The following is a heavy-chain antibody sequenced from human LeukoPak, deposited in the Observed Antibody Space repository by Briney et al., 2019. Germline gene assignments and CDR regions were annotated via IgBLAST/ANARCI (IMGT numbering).Heavy chain of an antibody. CDR1: GFTFSTYW. J-gene: IGHJ4*02. CDR3: ARDTPLWFGESPLDY. D-gene: IGHD3-10*01. CDR2: IKQDGSEK. V-gene: IGHV3-7*01. Sequence: GGSLRLSCAASGFTFSTYWMSWVRQAPGKGLEWVANIKQDGSEKDYVDSVMGRFTISRDNAKNSLYLQMNSLRAEDTAVYYCARDTPLWFGESPLDYWGQETLVTVSS.